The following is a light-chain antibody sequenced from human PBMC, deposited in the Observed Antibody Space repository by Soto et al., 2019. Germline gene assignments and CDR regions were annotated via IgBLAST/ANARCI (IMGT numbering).Light chain of an antibody. Sequence: EIVLTQSPGTLSLSPGERATLSCRASQIISSGHLAWYQQKPGQAPRLLIYGASSRATAIPDRFSGSGSGTDFTLTISRLEPEDFSVYYCQQYGSSPKTCGQGTKVEIK. CDR2: GAS. J-gene: IGKJ1*01. CDR1: QIISSGH. CDR3: QQYGSSPKT. V-gene: IGKV3-20*01.